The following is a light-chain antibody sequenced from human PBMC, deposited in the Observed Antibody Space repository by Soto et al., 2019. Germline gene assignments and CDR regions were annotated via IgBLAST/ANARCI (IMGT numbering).Light chain of an antibody. CDR1: SSDVGGYNY. V-gene: IGLV2-14*01. CDR2: EVS. CDR3: SSYTSSSTNV. Sequence: QSALTQPASVSGSPGQSITISCTGTSSDVGGYNYVSWYQQHPGKAPKLMIYEVSNRPSGVYNRFSGSKSGNTASLTISGRQAEDEADYYGSSYTSSSTNVFGTGTKLTVL. J-gene: IGLJ1*01.